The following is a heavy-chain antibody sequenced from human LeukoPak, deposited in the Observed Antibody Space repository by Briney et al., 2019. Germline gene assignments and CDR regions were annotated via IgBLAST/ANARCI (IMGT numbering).Heavy chain of an antibody. V-gene: IGHV3-48*02. CDR1: GFTFSSYS. J-gene: IGHJ4*02. D-gene: IGHD6-19*01. Sequence: PGGSLRLSCAASGFTFSSYSMNWVRQAPGKGLDWVSFTSTTSSSIYYADSVKGRFTISRDNAKNSLYLQMSSLRDEDTAVYYCARMRSGWYIDYWGQGTLVTVSS. CDR3: ARMRSGWYIDY. CDR2: TSTTSSSI.